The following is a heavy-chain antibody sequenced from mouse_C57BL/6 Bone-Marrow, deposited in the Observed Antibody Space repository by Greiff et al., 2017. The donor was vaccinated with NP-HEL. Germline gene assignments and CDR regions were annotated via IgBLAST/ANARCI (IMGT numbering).Heavy chain of an antibody. CDR3: AKDWNYFDY. D-gene: IGHD4-1*01. J-gene: IGHJ2*01. CDR2: IYPGDGDT. V-gene: IGHV1-80*01. CDR1: GYAFSSYW. Sequence: VQLVESGAELVKPGASVKISCKASGYAFSSYWMNWVEQRPGKGLEWIGQIYPGDGDTNYNGKFKGKATLTADKSSSTAYMQLSSLTSEDSAVYFCAKDWNYFDYWGQGTTLTVSS.